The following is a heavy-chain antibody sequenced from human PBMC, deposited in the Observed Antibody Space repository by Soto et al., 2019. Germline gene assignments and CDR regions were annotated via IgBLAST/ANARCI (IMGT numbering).Heavy chain of an antibody. V-gene: IGHV4-4*07. CDR1: DDFISSYY. CDR2: VSTSGAT. J-gene: IGHJ6*01. D-gene: IGHD3-9*01. CDR3: ARAHYEILTGSCAMDV. Sequence: PSETLSLTCTVSDDFISSYYWNWIRQPAGKGLKWIGRVSTSGATNYNPSLESRVTMSVDTSKKQFSLKLTSVTAADTAVYYCARAHYEILTGSCAMDVWGQGPTVTVSA.